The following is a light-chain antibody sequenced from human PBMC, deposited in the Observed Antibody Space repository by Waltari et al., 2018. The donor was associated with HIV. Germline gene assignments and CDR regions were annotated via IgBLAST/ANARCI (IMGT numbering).Light chain of an antibody. V-gene: IGKV1-5*03. Sequence: DIQMTQSPSTLSASVGDRVTITCRASQSISSLLAWYQQKPGKAPKLLIYKASSLESGVPSSFSGSGSGTEFTLTISSLQADDFATYYCQHYNGYSQTFGQGTKVEIK. J-gene: IGKJ1*01. CDR2: KAS. CDR3: QHYNGYSQT. CDR1: QSISSL.